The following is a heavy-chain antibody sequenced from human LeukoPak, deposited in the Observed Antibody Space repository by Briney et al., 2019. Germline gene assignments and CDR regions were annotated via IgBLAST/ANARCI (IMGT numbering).Heavy chain of an antibody. CDR3: ARVKGSGSMRGYYFDY. J-gene: IGHJ4*02. V-gene: IGHV4-38-2*02. D-gene: IGHD1-26*01. Sequence: SETLSLTCTVSGYSIRSGYYWGWIRQPPGKRLEWIGSIYHSGSIYYNPSLKSRLNISIDTSKNQFSLRLTSVTAADTAVYYCARVKGSGSMRGYYFDYWGQGTLVTVSS. CDR2: IYHSGSI. CDR1: GYSIRSGYY.